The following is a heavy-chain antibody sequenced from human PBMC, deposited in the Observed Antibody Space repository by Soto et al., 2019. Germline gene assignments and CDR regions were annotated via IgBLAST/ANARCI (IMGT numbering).Heavy chain of an antibody. CDR3: ARVVDYCDPYYYYGMAV. CDR1: GFTFNSYS. CDR2: ISSSSTTK. D-gene: IGHD3-22*01. Sequence: GGSLRLSCAASGFTFNSYSMNWVRQAPGKGLEWVSYISSSSTTKYYTDSVKGRFTISRDNAKNSLYLQMNSLRAEDTVVYFCARVVDYCDPYYYYGMAVWGQGTTVTVSS. J-gene: IGHJ6*02. V-gene: IGHV3-48*01.